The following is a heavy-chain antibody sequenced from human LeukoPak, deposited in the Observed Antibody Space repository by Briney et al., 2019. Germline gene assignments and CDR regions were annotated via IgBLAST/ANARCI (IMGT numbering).Heavy chain of an antibody. CDR3: XXXXXXXXXXSWYGFRN. CDR2: INQDGSEK. Sequence: PGGSLRLSCAASGFTLSGYWMSWVRQAPGKGLEWVANINQDGSEKYYVDAVKGRFTISRDNAKNSLVLQMGSRRVEDTAVYYXXXXXXXXXXXSWYGFRNWGQGTLVSVSS. D-gene: IGHD6-13*01. V-gene: IGHV3-7*01. CDR1: GFTLSGYW. J-gene: IGHJ1*01.